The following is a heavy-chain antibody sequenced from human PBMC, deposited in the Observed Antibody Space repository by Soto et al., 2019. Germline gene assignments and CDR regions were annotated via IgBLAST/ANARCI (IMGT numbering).Heavy chain of an antibody. CDR3: AALDTAMVKTAGY. V-gene: IGHV3-7*01. Sequence: GGSLRLSCAASGYSISTYWMSWVRQAPGKGLEWVANVKQDGSEEYYVDSVKGRLTISRDNAKNSLYLQMNSLRAEDTAVYYCAALDTAMVKTAGYWGQGTLVTVS. CDR1: GYSISTYW. D-gene: IGHD5-18*01. J-gene: IGHJ4*02. CDR2: VKQDGSEE.